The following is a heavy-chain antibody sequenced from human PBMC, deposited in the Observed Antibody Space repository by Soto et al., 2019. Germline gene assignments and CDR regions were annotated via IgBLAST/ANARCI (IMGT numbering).Heavy chain of an antibody. J-gene: IGHJ4*02. CDR2: IWYDATNK. CDR1: GFTFSSYG. D-gene: IGHD4-17*01. Sequence: GSLRLSCTASGFTFSSYGMHWVRQAPGKGLEWVALIWYDATNKYYTASVKGRFTTSRDNSKNTLYLQMNSLRAEDTAVYYCARDGADYLQLKYYFDYWGQGTLVTVSS. CDR3: ARDGADYLQLKYYFDY. V-gene: IGHV3-33*01.